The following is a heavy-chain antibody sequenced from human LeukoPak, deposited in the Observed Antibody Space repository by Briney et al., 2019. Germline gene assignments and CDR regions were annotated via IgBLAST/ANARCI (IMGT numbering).Heavy chain of an antibody. D-gene: IGHD2-2*01. V-gene: IGHV3-30*02. CDR3: ALYCSSTSCPQNDAFDI. CDR1: GFTFSSYA. Sequence: GSLRLSCAASGFTFSSYAMSWVRQAPGKGLEWVAFIRYDGSNKYYADSVKGRFTISRDNSKNTLYLQMNSLRAEDTAVYYCALYCSSTSCPQNDAFDIWGQGTMVTVSS. J-gene: IGHJ3*02. CDR2: IRYDGSNK.